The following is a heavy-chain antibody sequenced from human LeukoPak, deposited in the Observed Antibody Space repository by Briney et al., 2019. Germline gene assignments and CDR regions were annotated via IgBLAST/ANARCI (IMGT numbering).Heavy chain of an antibody. CDR1: GYGFTSYW. CDR3: ARHSPRYSSSWYYFDY. CDR2: IYPGDSDT. Sequence: GASLQISCKGSGYGFTSYWIGWVRRMPGKGLEWMGIIYPGDSDTRYSPSFQGQVTISADKSISTAYLQWSSLKASDTAMYYCARHSPRYSSSWYYFDYWGQGTLVTVSS. V-gene: IGHV5-51*01. D-gene: IGHD6-13*01. J-gene: IGHJ4*02.